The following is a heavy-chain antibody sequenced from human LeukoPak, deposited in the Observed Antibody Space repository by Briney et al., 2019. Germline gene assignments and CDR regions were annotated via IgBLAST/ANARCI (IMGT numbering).Heavy chain of an antibody. CDR1: GFIVSRNY. CDR2: LSSKYET. D-gene: IGHD3-16*01. CDR3: YGIHLGDSFDI. J-gene: IGHJ3*02. V-gene: IGHV3-53*01. Sequence: PGGSLRLSCAAPGFIVSRNYMGWVRQAPGKGLEWVSALSSKYETYYADSVKGRFTISRDNSEYTLYLQMNALRAEDTALYYCYGIHLGDSFDIWGRGTMVIVFS.